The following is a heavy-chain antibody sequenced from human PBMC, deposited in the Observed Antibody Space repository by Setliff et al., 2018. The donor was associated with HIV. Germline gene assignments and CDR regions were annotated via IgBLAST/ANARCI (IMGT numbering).Heavy chain of an antibody. Sequence: SETLSLTCTVSGGSISSGSYYWSWIRQPAGKGLEWIGRIYTSGSTNYNPSLKSRVTISVDTSKNQFSLKLRSVRAGDTAVYYCTRELNGHTSSHYYFGLDVWGQGTTVTVSS. V-gene: IGHV4-61*02. CDR2: IYTSGST. CDR3: TRELNGHTSSHYYFGLDV. D-gene: IGHD6-6*01. CDR1: GGSISSGSYY. J-gene: IGHJ6*02.